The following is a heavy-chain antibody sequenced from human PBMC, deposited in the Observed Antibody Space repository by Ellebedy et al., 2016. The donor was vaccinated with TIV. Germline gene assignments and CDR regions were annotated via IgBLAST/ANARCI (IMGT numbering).Heavy chain of an antibody. V-gene: IGHV4-30-2*01. CDR1: GGSISSGGYS. J-gene: IGHJ5*02. CDR3: ARVNGITGTTFDP. Sequence: SETLSLXCAVSGGSISSGGYSWSWIRQPPGKGLEWIGYIYHSGGTYYNPSLKSRVTISVDRSKNQFSLKLSSVTAADTAVYYCARVNGITGTTFDPWGQGTLVTVSS. D-gene: IGHD1-7*01. CDR2: IYHSGGT.